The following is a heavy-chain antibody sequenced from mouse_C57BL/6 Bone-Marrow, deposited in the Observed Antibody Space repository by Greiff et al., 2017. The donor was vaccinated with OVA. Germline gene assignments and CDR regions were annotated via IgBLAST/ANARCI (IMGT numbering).Heavy chain of an antibody. J-gene: IGHJ4*01. V-gene: IGHV1-50*01. CDR2: IDPSGSYT. Sequence: QVQLQQPGAELVKPGASVKLSCKASGYTFTSYWMQWVKQRPGQGLEWIGEIDPSGSYTKYNQKFKGKATLTVDTSSSTAYMQLSSLTSEDSAVYYCARGHYDYDAYYAMDYWGQGTSVTVSS. D-gene: IGHD2-4*01. CDR1: GYTFTSYW. CDR3: ARGHYDYDAYYAMDY.